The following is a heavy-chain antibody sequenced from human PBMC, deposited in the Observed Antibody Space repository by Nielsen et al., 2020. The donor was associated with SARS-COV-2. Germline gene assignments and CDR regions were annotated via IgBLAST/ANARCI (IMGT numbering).Heavy chain of an antibody. V-gene: IGHV5-51*01. CDR3: ARGGGYNYGILDY. D-gene: IGHD1-1*01. J-gene: IGHJ4*02. CDR2: IYPGDSDT. Sequence: VRQMPGKGLEWMGIIYPGDSDTRYSPSVQGQVTISADTSISTAYLQWSSLKASDTAMYYCARGGGYNYGILDYWGQGTLVTVSS.